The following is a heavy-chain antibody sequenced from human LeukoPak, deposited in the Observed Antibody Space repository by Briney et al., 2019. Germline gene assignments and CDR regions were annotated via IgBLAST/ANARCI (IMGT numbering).Heavy chain of an antibody. CDR2: IYSGGST. Sequence: GGSLRLSCAASGFTVSSNYMSWVRQAPGKELEWVSVIYSGGSTYYADSVKGRFTISRDNSKNTLYLQMNSLRAEDTAVYYCASTTPGIAAAGTYYFDYWGQGTLVTVSS. CDR1: GFTVSSNY. D-gene: IGHD6-13*01. J-gene: IGHJ4*02. CDR3: ASTTPGIAAAGTYYFDY. V-gene: IGHV3-66*01.